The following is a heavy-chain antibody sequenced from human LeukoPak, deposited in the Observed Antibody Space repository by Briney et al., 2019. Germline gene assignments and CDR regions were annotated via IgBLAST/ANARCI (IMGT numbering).Heavy chain of an antibody. CDR1: GGSISSGDYY. CDR3: ARRKWLLRLGAFDI. V-gene: IGHV4-30-4*01. D-gene: IGHD3-22*01. Sequence: PSETLSLTCTVSGGSISSGDYYWSWIRQPPGKGLEWIVYIYYSGSTYYNPSLKSRVTISVDTSKNQFSLKLSSVTAADTAVYYCARRKWLLRLGAFDIWGQGTMVTVSS. J-gene: IGHJ3*02. CDR2: IYYSGST.